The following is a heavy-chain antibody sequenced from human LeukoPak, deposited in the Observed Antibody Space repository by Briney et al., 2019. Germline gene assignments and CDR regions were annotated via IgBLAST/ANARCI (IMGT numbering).Heavy chain of an antibody. CDR2: ISGTGGST. Sequence: PGGSLRLSCVGSGFTFSRSSMNWVRQAPGKGLEWVSGISGTGGSTYYADSVKGRFTISRDNSKNTLYLQMNSLRAEDTAVYYCAKRITNWNSWYFEYWGQGTLVTVSS. J-gene: IGHJ4*02. D-gene: IGHD1-7*01. V-gene: IGHV3-23*01. CDR3: AKRITNWNSWYFEY. CDR1: GFTFSRSS.